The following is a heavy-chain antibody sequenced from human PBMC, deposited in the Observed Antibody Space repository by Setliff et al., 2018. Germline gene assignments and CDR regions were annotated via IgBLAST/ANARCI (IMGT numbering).Heavy chain of an antibody. CDR2: ISYSGGV. CDR3: RFWSGYYKNDY. D-gene: IGHD3-3*01. V-gene: IGHV4-39*07. J-gene: IGHJ4*02. Sequence: SETLSLTCSLSGVTIVGNNYYYWAWIRQPPGKGLEWIGTISYSGGVFYNTSLKSRVTMSVESYKKQLSLKLTTVTAADTAVYYCRFWSGYYKNDYWGQGTLVTVSS. CDR1: GVTIVGNNYYY.